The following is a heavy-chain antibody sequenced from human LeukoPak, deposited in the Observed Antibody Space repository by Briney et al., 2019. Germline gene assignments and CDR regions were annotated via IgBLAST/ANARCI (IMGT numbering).Heavy chain of an antibody. J-gene: IGHJ4*02. Sequence: SVKVSCKASGGTFSSYAISWVRQAPGQRLEWMGGIIPIFGTANYAQKFQGRVTITTDESTSTAYMELSSLRSEDTAVYYCARDGYYDSSGSLNPRDYWGQGTLVTVSS. CDR1: GGTFSSYA. V-gene: IGHV1-69*05. CDR3: ARDGYYDSSGSLNPRDY. CDR2: IIPIFGTA. D-gene: IGHD3-22*01.